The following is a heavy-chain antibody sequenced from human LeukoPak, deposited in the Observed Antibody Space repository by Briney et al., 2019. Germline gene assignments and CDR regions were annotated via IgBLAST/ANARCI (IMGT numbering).Heavy chain of an antibody. CDR1: GYTFTGYY. Sequence: GASVKVSCKASGYTFTGYYMHWVRQAPGQGLEWMGRINPNSGGTNYAQKFQGRVTMTRDTSISTAYMGLSRLRSDDTAVYYCARESGVYDFWSGYFFTAWGQGTLVTVSS. V-gene: IGHV1-2*06. D-gene: IGHD3-3*01. CDR3: ARESGVYDFWSGYFFTA. J-gene: IGHJ5*02. CDR2: INPNSGGT.